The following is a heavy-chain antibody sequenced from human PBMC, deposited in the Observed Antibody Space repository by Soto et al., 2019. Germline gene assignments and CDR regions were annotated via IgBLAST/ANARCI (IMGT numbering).Heavy chain of an antibody. J-gene: IGHJ1*01. CDR2: LSYDGSEK. D-gene: IGHD1-7*01. Sequence: QVQLVESGGGVVQPGRSLRLSCAASGFPFRDYAFHWVRQPPGKGLEWVAVLSYDGSEKYYGDSVKGRFTISRDNAKNMLYLQLSSLRAEDTAVYYCARETGENWTYEAHWGPGTLVTVSS. CDR1: GFPFRDYA. V-gene: IGHV3-33*01. CDR3: ARETGENWTYEAH.